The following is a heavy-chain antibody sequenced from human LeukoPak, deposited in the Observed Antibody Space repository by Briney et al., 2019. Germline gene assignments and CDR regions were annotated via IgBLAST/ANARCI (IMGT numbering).Heavy chain of an antibody. Sequence: GGSLRLSCAASGFTFSSYEMSWVRQAPGKGLEWVSYISSSGSTIYYADSVKGRFIISRDNAKNSLYLQMNSLRVEDTAIYYCARDAQGFEYWGQGTLVTVSS. CDR3: ARDAQGFEY. CDR2: ISSSGSTI. J-gene: IGHJ4*02. V-gene: IGHV3-48*03. CDR1: GFTFSSYE.